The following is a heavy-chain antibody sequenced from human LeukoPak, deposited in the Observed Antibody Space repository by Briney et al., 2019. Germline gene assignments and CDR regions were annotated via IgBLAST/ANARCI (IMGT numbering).Heavy chain of an antibody. Sequence: QAGGSLRLSCAASGFTFSSSDMHWVRQAPGKGLECVAVISYDATNKYYADSVKGRFTLSRDNSKNTLYLQTNTLRDEDTAVYYCAKASSNYFYYFEYWGQGTLVTVSS. CDR1: GFTFSSSD. CDR2: ISYDATNK. CDR3: AKASSNYFYYFEY. J-gene: IGHJ4*02. V-gene: IGHV3-30*18. D-gene: IGHD2/OR15-2a*01.